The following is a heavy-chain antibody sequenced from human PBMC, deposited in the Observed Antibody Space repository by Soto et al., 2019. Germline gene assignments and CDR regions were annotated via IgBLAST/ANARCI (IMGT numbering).Heavy chain of an antibody. J-gene: IGHJ4*02. D-gene: IGHD6-25*01. Sequence: QVQLVQSGSEVKKPWASVNVSCKAFGYTFTSYGFSWVRQVPGQGLEWLGWISAFNGDTQYAQTMKGRLTVTTDTSTTTVHMELRSPTPADTAVYYCAREAGWQRMVPYDWGQGTLVSVS. CDR3: AREAGWQRMVPYD. CDR1: GYTFTSYG. CDR2: ISAFNGDT. V-gene: IGHV1-18*04.